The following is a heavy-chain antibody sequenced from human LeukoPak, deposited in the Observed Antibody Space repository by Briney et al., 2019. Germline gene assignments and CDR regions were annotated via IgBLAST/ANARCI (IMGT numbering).Heavy chain of an antibody. J-gene: IGHJ4*02. CDR2: ISYDGSSK. CDR3: ARVPWFGDFDY. V-gene: IGHV3-30*01. CDR1: GFTFSSYA. D-gene: IGHD3-10*01. Sequence: VGSLRLSCAASGFTFSSYAMSWVRQAPGKGLEWVAVISYDGSSKYYADSVKGRFTISIDNSKNTLYLQMNSLRAEDTAVYYCARVPWFGDFDYWGQGTLVTVSS.